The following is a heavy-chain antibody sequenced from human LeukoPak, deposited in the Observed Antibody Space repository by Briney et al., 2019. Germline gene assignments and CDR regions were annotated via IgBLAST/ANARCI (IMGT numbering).Heavy chain of an antibody. J-gene: IGHJ5*02. V-gene: IGHV4-34*12. CDR2: IFYSGST. Sequence: SETLSLTCAVYGGSFSGYYWGWIRQPPGKGLEWIGNIFYSGSTNYNPSLKSRVTISVDTSKNQFSLKLSSVTAADTAVYYCARDGGVAPHNWFDPWGQGTLVTVSS. D-gene: IGHD2-8*02. CDR3: ARDGGVAPHNWFDP. CDR1: GGSFSGYY.